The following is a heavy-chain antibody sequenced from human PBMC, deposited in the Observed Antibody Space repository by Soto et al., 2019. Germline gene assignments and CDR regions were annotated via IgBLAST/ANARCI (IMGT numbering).Heavy chain of an antibody. J-gene: IGHJ4*02. CDR1: GGTFSSYA. V-gene: IGHV1-69*13. CDR2: IIPIFGTA. Sequence: AASVKVSCKASGGTFSSYAISWVRQAPGQGLEWMGGIIPIFGTANYAQKFQGRVTITADESTSTAYMELSSLRSEDTAVYYCARDYYDREQSYSFDYWGQGTLVTV. D-gene: IGHD3-22*01. CDR3: ARDYYDREQSYSFDY.